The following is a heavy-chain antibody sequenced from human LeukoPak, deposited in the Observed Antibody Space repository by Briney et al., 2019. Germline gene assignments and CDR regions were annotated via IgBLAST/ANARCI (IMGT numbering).Heavy chain of an antibody. Sequence: GGSLRLSCAASGFTFSTYWMSWVRQAPGKGLEWVASINQDGGEKYYVASVEGRFTISRDNAKSSLHLQMNSLRAEDTALYYCARGHWQLELWGQGTPVTVSS. J-gene: IGHJ4*02. D-gene: IGHD1-7*01. CDR2: INQDGGEK. CDR1: GFTFSTYW. V-gene: IGHV3-7*01. CDR3: ARGHWQLEL.